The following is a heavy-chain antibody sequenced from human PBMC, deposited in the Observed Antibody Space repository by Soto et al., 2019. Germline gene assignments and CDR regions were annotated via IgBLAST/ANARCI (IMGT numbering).Heavy chain of an antibody. CDR2: IWFDGSNK. V-gene: IGHV3-33*01. D-gene: IGHD3-10*01. J-gene: IGHJ3*02. CDR3: ARASGPFVM. Sequence: QVHLVESGGGVVQPGRSLRLSCAASGFSFSTYGMHWVRQAPGRGLEWVAVIWFDGSNKFYADSVKGRFTISRDNSQNMLYLQMNSLRVDATALYSCARASGPFVMWGQGTMVTVSP. CDR1: GFSFSTYG.